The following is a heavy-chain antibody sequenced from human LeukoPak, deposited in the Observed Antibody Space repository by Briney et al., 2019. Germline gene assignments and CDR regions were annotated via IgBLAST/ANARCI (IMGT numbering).Heavy chain of an antibody. V-gene: IGHV4-61*08. CDR2: IYYSGST. D-gene: IGHD4-17*01. CDR3: ARDYYGDYGLDY. J-gene: IGHJ4*02. CDR1: GGSISSGDYY. Sequence: PSETLSLTCTVSGGSISSGDYYWSWIRQPPGKGLEWIGYIYYSGSTNYNPSLKSRVTISVDTSKNQFSLKLSSVTAADTAVYYCARDYYGDYGLDYWGQGALVTVSS.